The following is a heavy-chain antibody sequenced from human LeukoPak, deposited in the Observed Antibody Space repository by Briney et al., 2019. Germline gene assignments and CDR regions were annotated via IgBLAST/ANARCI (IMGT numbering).Heavy chain of an antibody. CDR2: ISSSSSYI. J-gene: IGHJ4*02. D-gene: IGHD1-26*01. CDR3: AKKEGSGSYGSDY. V-gene: IGHV3-21*01. Sequence: GGSLRDSCAASGFTFSSYSMNWVRQAPGKGLEWVSSISSSSSYIYYADSVKGRFTISRDNSKNTLYLQMNSLRAEDTAVYYCAKKEGSGSYGSDYWGQGTLVTVSS. CDR1: GFTFSSYS.